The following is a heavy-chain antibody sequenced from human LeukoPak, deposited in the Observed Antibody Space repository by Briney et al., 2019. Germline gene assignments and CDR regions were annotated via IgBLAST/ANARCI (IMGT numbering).Heavy chain of an antibody. CDR1: GYTFTSYD. D-gene: IGHD3-22*01. V-gene: IGHV1-8*03. J-gene: IGHJ5*02. CDR2: MNPNSGNT. CDR3: ARRTYYYDSSGYYWGAWFDP. Sequence: VSVKVSCKASGYTFTSYDINWMRQATGQGLEWMGWMNPNSGNTGYAQKFQGRVTITRNTSISTAYMELSSLRSEDTAVYYCARRTYYYDSSGYYWGAWFDPWGQGTLVTVSS.